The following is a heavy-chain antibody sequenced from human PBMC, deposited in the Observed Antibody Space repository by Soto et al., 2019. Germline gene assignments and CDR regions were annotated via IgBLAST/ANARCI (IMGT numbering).Heavy chain of an antibody. CDR3: ARAGCDP. CDR1: SDSISSGNW. V-gene: IGHV4-4*02. J-gene: IGHJ5*02. CDR2: IYYSGST. Sequence: SETLSLTCAVSSDSISSGNWWSWVRHPPGKGLEWIGYIYYSGSTNYNPSLKSRVTISVDTSKNQFSLKLSSVTAADTAVYYCARAGCDPWGQGTLVTVSS.